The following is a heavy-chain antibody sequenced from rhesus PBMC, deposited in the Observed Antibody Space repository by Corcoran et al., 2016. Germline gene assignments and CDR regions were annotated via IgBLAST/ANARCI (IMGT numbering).Heavy chain of an antibody. V-gene: IGHV3S5*01. CDR2: SSDVSGIT. Sequence: EVQLVESGGGLVQPVGSLTLSCAASGSTFSSYGLSWVRPAPGKGLECVSYSSDVSGITYYADSGNGRFTIAMENTKHTLSLQVISLGAEDKAVYSCAKGVVGAKDYWGQGVLVTVSS. J-gene: IGHJ4*01. CDR3: AKGVVGAKDY. D-gene: IGHD1-44*02. CDR1: GSTFSSYG.